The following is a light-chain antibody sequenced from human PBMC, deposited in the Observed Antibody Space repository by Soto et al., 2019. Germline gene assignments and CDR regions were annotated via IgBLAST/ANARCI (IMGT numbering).Light chain of an antibody. CDR1: SSDVGGYNY. V-gene: IGLV2-14*01. J-gene: IGLJ2*01. Sequence: QSALTQPASVSGSPGQSITISCTGTSSDVGGYNYVSWYQLHPGKAPKLMVYEVSNRPSGVSNRFSGSKSDNTASLTVSGLQAEDEADYYCSSYAGNNNFVVFGGGTRLTVL. CDR2: EVS. CDR3: SSYAGNNNFVV.